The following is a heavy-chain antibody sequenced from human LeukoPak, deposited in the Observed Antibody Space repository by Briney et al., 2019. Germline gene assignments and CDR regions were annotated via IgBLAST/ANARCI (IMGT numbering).Heavy chain of an antibody. Sequence: SETLSPTCTVSGGSISSYYWSWIRQPPGKGLEWIGYIYYSGSTNYNPSLKSRVTISVDTSKNQFSLKLSSVTAADTAVYYCARGFYDYVWGGYRWFDPWGQGTLVTVSS. CDR3: ARGFYDYVWGGYRWFDP. CDR2: IYYSGST. CDR1: GGSISSYY. V-gene: IGHV4-59*01. J-gene: IGHJ5*02. D-gene: IGHD3-16*02.